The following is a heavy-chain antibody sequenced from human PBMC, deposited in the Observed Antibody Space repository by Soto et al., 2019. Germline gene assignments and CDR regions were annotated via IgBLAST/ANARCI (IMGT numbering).Heavy chain of an antibody. J-gene: IGHJ4*02. CDR1: GFTFSSYA. Sequence: LRLSCAASGFTFSSYAMHWVRQAPGKGLEWVAVISYDGSNKYYADSVKGRFTISRDNSKNTLYLQMNSLRAEDTAVYYCARDSVDLLLWFGESFNWGQGTLVTVSS. CDR2: ISYDGSNK. V-gene: IGHV3-30-3*01. CDR3: ARDSVDLLLWFGESFN. D-gene: IGHD3-10*01.